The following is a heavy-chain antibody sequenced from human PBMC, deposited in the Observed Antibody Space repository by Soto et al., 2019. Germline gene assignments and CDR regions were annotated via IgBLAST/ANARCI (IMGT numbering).Heavy chain of an antibody. V-gene: IGHV3-73*01. CDR1: GFTFSGSA. CDR3: TRLDRLGGRHAFDI. D-gene: IGHD2-15*01. J-gene: IGHJ3*02. CDR2: IRSKANSYAT. Sequence: GGSLRLSCAASGFTFSGSAMHWVRQASGKWLEWVGRIRSKANSYATAYAASVKGRFTISRDDSKNTAYLQMNSLKTEDTAVYYCTRLDRLGGRHAFDIWGQGXMVTV.